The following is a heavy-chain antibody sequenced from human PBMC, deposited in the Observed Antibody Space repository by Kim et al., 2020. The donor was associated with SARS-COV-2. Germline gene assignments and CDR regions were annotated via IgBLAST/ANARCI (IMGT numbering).Heavy chain of an antibody. D-gene: IGHD3-22*01. J-gene: IGHJ6*02. CDR2: ISYDGSNK. Sequence: GGSLRLSCAASGFTFSSYGMHWVRQAPGKGLEWVAVISYDGSNKYYADSVKGRFTISRDNSKNTLYLQMNSLRAEDTAVYYCAKSLNDYYDSSGYFTVGLYYYYYGMDVWGQGTTVTVSS. CDR3: AKSLNDYYDSSGYFTVGLYYYYYGMDV. CDR1: GFTFSSYG. V-gene: IGHV3-30*18.